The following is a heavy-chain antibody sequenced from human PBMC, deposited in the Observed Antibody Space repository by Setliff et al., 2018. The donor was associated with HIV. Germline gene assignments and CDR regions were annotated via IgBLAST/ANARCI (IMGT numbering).Heavy chain of an antibody. V-gene: IGHV4-34*01. CDR1: GGSLNGFY. CDR2: INHRGST. J-gene: IGHJ6*03. Sequence: PSETLSLTCAFYGGSLNGFYWGWIRQSPGKGLEWIGEINHRGSTNYNPSLKSRVTIRVDMSKNQFSLEVTAVTAADTAVHYCVRGWDDKVSTISAPYYYYMDVWGKGTTVTSP. D-gene: IGHD5-12*01. CDR3: VRGWDDKVSTISAPYYYYMDV.